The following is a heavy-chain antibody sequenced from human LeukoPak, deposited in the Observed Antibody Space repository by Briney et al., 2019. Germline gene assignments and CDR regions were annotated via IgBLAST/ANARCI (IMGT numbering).Heavy chain of an antibody. CDR1: GFTDSNYG. CDR2: ISGSGAGT. CDR3: ARDRERGIRYFAS. V-gene: IGHV3-23*01. J-gene: IGHJ4*02. Sequence: GGSLRLSCVDSGFTDSNYGMSWVRQAPGKGLEWVSAISGSGAGTYYADSVKGRFTISRDHSENTLYLQMNSLRADDTAVYYCARDRERGIRYFASWGQGTLVTVSS. D-gene: IGHD3-9*01.